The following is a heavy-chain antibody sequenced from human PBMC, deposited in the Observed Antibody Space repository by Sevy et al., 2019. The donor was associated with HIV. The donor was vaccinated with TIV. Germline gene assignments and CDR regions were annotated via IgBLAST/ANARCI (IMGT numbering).Heavy chain of an antibody. CDR3: AGESYDILPGSRGMDV. CDR2: IYYSGST. Sequence: SETLSLTCTVSGGSISSYYWSWIRQPPGKRLEWIGYIYYSGSTNYNPSLKSRVTISVDTSQNQFSLKLRSVTAADTAVYYCAGESYDILPGSRGMDVWGQGTTVTVSS. V-gene: IGHV4-59*01. J-gene: IGHJ6*02. CDR1: GGSISSYY. D-gene: IGHD3-9*01.